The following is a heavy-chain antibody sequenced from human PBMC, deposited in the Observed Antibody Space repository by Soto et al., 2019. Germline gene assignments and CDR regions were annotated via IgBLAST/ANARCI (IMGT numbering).Heavy chain of an antibody. J-gene: IGHJ4*02. V-gene: IGHV3-30-3*01. Sequence: VPLVESGGGVVQPGRSLRLSCAASGFTFSSYAMHWVRQAPGKGLEWVAVISYDGSNKYYADSVKGRFTISRDNSKNTLYLQMTSLRAEDTAVYYCARVPTVVTTAYYFDYWGQGTLVTVSS. CDR1: GFTFSSYA. D-gene: IGHD4-17*01. CDR3: ARVPTVVTTAYYFDY. CDR2: ISYDGSNK.